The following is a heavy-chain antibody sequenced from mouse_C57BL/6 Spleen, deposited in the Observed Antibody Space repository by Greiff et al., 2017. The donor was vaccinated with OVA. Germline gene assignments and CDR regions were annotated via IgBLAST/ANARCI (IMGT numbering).Heavy chain of an antibody. D-gene: IGHD4-1*01. CDR3: ARYWGHFDY. V-gene: IGHV1-26*01. J-gene: IGHJ2*01. CDR2: INPNNGGT. Sequence: EVQLQQSGPELVKPGASVKISCKASGYTFTDYYMNWVKQSHGKSLEWIGDINPNNGGTSYNQKFKGKATLTVDKSSSTAYMELRSLTSEDSAVYYCARYWGHFDYWGQGTTLTVSS. CDR1: GYTFTDYY.